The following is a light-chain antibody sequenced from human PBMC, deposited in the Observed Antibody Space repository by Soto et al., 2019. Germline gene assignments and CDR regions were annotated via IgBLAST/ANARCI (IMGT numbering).Light chain of an antibody. CDR3: QQYNNWPPWT. Sequence: EIVMTQSPATLSVSPGERATLSCRASQSVSSNLAWYQQKPGQAPRLLIYGASTRAAGIPGRFSGSGSGTEFTLTISSLQSEDFAVYCCQQYNNWPPWTFGQGTKVEIK. J-gene: IGKJ1*01. CDR2: GAS. V-gene: IGKV3-15*01. CDR1: QSVSSN.